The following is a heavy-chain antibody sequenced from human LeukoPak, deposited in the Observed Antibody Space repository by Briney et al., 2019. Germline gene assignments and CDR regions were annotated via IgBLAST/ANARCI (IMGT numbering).Heavy chain of an antibody. Sequence: SETLSLTCTVSGDSISSSSSYWGWMRPPPGKGLEWIGSISYSGNTYYNPSLKSRVSTSVDTSKNQFSLKLSSVTAADTAVYYCGRMISANFYFYYGMDVWGQGTTVAVS. CDR1: GDSISSSSSY. V-gene: IGHV4-39*01. D-gene: IGHD4/OR15-4a*01. J-gene: IGHJ6*02. CDR3: GRMISANFYFYYGMDV. CDR2: ISYSGNT.